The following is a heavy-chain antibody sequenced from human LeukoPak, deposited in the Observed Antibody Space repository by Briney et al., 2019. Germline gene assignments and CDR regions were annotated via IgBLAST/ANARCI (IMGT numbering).Heavy chain of an antibody. V-gene: IGHV4-39*01. D-gene: IGHD2-2*01. CDR2: IYYSGST. CDR1: GGSISSSSYY. J-gene: IGHJ5*02. CDR3: ARSLVRRGNWFDP. Sequence: SETLSLTCTVSGGSISSSSYYWGWIRQPPGKGLEWIGSIYYSGSTYYNPSLKSRVTISVDTSKNQFSLKLSSVTAADTAVYYCARSLVRRGNWFDPWGQGTLVTVYS.